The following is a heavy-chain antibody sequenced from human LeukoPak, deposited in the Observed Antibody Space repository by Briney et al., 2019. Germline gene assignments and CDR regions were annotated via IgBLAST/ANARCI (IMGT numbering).Heavy chain of an antibody. Sequence: KPSETLSLTCIVSGGSISSSSYYWGWIRQPPGKGLEWIGSIYYSGSIYYNPSLNSRVTISVDTSKNQFSLRLSSVTAADTAVYYCATWRTAKTGFDYWGQGTLVTVSS. J-gene: IGHJ4*02. V-gene: IGHV4-39*01. CDR2: IYYSGSI. D-gene: IGHD1-1*01. CDR1: GGSISSSSYY. CDR3: ATWRTAKTGFDY.